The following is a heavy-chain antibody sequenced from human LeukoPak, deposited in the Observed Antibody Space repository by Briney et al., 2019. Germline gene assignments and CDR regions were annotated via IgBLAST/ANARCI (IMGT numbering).Heavy chain of an antibody. Sequence: PGGSLRLSCAASGFTFSSYGMHWVRQAPGEGLEWVAVIWYDGSNKYYADSVKVRFTISRDNSKNTLYLQMNSLRAEDTAVYYCAKDRSPLDYGDYDAAYWGQGTLVTVSS. CDR3: AKDRSPLDYGDYDAAY. CDR1: GFTFSSYG. V-gene: IGHV3-33*06. J-gene: IGHJ4*02. CDR2: IWYDGSNK. D-gene: IGHD4-17*01.